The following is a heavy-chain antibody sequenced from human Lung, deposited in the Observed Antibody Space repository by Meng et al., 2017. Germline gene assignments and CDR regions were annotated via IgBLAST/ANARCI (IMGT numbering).Heavy chain of an antibody. CDR3: ARGPTTMAHDFDY. Sequence: QVQLQQWGAGLLKPSETLSLTCVVSGGSFSDYYWSWIRQPPGKGLEWIGEINHSGSTNYNPSLESRATISVGTSQNNLSLKLSSVTAADSAVYYCARGPTTMAHDFDYWGQGTLVTGSS. CDR2: INHSGST. CDR1: GGSFSDYY. D-gene: IGHD4-11*01. V-gene: IGHV4-34*01. J-gene: IGHJ4*02.